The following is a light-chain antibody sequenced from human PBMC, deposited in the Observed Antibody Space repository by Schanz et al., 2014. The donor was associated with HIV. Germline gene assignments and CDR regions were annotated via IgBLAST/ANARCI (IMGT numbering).Light chain of an antibody. Sequence: HSALTQPPSASGSPGQSVTISCTGTSSDVGGYNHVSWYQQHPGKAPKLMIYEVIKRPSGVPDRFSGSKSGSTASLTVSGLQPEDEADYYCSSFAGSNIPWVFGGGTKLTVL. J-gene: IGLJ3*02. V-gene: IGLV2-8*01. CDR2: EVI. CDR1: SSDVGGYNH. CDR3: SSFAGSNIPWV.